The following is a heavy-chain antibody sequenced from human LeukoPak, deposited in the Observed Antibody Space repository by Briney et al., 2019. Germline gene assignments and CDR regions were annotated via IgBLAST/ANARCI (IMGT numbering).Heavy chain of an antibody. D-gene: IGHD3-3*01. J-gene: IGHJ4*02. CDR2: TYHSGST. Sequence: SETLSLTCAVSGGSISSGGYSWSWIRQPPGKGLEWIGYTYHSGSTYYNPSLKSRVTISVDRSKNQFSLKLSSVTAADTAVYYCARAGIWSGYYSFDYWGQGTLATVSS. V-gene: IGHV4-30-2*01. CDR1: GGSISSGGYS. CDR3: ARAGIWSGYYSFDY.